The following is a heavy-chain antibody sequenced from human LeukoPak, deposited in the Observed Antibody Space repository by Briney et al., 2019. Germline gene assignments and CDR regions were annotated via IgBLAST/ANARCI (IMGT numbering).Heavy chain of an antibody. D-gene: IGHD6-19*01. Sequence: GRSLRLSCAASGFTFSSYGMHWVRQAPGKGLEWVAVIWYDGSNKYYADSVKGRFTISRDNSKNTLYLQMNSLRAEDTAVYYCARVRAVAGIRYWYFDLWGRGTLVTVSS. CDR2: IWYDGSNK. CDR3: ARVRAVAGIRYWYFDL. CDR1: GFTFSSYG. V-gene: IGHV3-33*01. J-gene: IGHJ2*01.